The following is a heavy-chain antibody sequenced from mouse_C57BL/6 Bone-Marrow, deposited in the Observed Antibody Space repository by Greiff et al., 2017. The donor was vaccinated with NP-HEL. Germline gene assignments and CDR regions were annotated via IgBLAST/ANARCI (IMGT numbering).Heavy chain of an antibody. CDR3: ARQGLRTPFYYAMDY. D-gene: IGHD2-2*01. Sequence: EVQLVESGGGLVQPGGSLKLSCAASGFTFSDYYMYWVRQTPEKRLEWVAYISNGGGSTYYPDTVKGRFTISRDNAKNTLYLQMSRLKSEDTAMYYCARQGLRTPFYYAMDYWGQGTSVTVSS. CDR1: GFTFSDYY. J-gene: IGHJ4*01. CDR2: ISNGGGST. V-gene: IGHV5-12*01.